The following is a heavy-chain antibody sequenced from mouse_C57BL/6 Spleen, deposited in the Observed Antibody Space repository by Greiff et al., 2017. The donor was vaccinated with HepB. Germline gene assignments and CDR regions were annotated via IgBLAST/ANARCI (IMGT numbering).Heavy chain of an antibody. D-gene: IGHD2-2*01. CDR2: IDPETGGT. V-gene: IGHV1-15*01. CDR3: TRLGYDGGFAY. CDR1: GYTFTDYE. Sequence: VQLVESGAELVRPGASVTLSCKASGYTFTDYEMHWVKQTPVHGLEWIGAIDPETGGTAYNQKFKGKAILTADKSSSTAYMELRSLTSEDSAVYYCTRLGYDGGFAYWGQGTLVTVSA. J-gene: IGHJ3*01.